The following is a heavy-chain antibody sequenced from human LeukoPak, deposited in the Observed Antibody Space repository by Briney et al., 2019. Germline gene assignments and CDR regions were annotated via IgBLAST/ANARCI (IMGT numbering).Heavy chain of an antibody. J-gene: IGHJ4*02. CDR1: GFTFDDYA. Sequence: GGSLRLSCAASGFTFDDYALHWVRQAPGEGLEWVSGISWNSGSIGYADSVKGRFTISRDNAKNSLYLRMNSLRAEDTALYYCAKVPFYDIGRPVFDYWGQGTLVTVSS. D-gene: IGHD3-22*01. V-gene: IGHV3-9*01. CDR3: AKVPFYDIGRPVFDY. CDR2: ISWNSGSI.